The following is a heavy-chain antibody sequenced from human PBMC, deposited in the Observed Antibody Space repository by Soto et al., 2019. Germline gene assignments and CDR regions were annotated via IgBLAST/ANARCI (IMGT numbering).Heavy chain of an antibody. V-gene: IGHV1-69*01. CDR1: GGTFSSYA. D-gene: IGHD3-22*01. CDR3: AREGASGSHIGY. Sequence: QVQLVQSGAEVQKPGSSVKVSCKASGGTFSSYAISWVRQAPGQGLEWVVGIIPIFGTANYAQKVQGRVTITAYESTSTAYMELSSLRSEDTAVYYCAREGASGSHIGYWGQGTLVTVSS. CDR2: IIPIFGTA. J-gene: IGHJ4*02.